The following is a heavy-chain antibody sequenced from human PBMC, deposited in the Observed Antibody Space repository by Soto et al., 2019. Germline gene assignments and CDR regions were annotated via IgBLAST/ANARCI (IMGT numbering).Heavy chain of an antibody. V-gene: IGHV4-31*03. CDR2: IYYSGST. J-gene: IGHJ4*02. Sequence: SETLSLTCTVSGGSISSGGYYWSWIRQHPGKGLEWIGYIYYSGSTYYNPSLKSRVTISVDTSKNQFSLKLSSVTAADTAVYYCAREGGSSGYYRDYWGQGTQVTVSS. CDR3: AREGGSSGYYRDY. CDR1: GGSISSGGYY. D-gene: IGHD3-22*01.